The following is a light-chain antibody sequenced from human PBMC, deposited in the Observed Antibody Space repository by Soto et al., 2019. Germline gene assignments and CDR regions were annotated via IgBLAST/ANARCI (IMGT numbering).Light chain of an antibody. CDR3: HPSNPYST. CDR1: QNIRDW. Sequence: IRRTQSPASLSASVGDSVTITFRSSQNIRDWLAWYQQNPGKAPNPLIYDASSLKSGVPARFSGSGSGTEFTLTISSLQPDDFATYNCHPSNPYSTFAQGTRLEIK. CDR2: DAS. J-gene: IGKJ5*01. V-gene: IGKV1-5*01.